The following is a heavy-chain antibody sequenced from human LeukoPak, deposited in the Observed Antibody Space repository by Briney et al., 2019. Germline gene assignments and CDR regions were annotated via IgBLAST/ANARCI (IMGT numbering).Heavy chain of an antibody. J-gene: IGHJ4*02. CDR1: GFTFSSYA. V-gene: IGHV3-30-3*01. CDR2: ISYDGSNK. Sequence: PGGSLRLSCAASGFTFSSYAMHWVRQAPGKGLEWVAVISYDGSNKYYADSVKGRFTISRDNSKNTLYLQLSSLRAEDTAVYYCARDGTTVVTIDYWGQGTLVTVSS. CDR3: ARDGTTVVTIDY. D-gene: IGHD4-23*01.